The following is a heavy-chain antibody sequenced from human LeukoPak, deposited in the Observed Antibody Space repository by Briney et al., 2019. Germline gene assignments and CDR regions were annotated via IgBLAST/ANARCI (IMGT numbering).Heavy chain of an antibody. CDR1: GYTFTSYY. CDR2: INPSGGST. V-gene: IGHV1-46*01. J-gene: IGHJ4*02. D-gene: IGHD2-15*01. Sequence: ASVKASCKASGYTFTSYYMHWVRQAPGQGLEWMGIINPSGGSTSYAQKFQGRVTMTRDTSTSTVYMELSSLRSEDTAVYYCARDSPAAPFDYWGQGTLVTVSS. CDR3: ARDSPAAPFDY.